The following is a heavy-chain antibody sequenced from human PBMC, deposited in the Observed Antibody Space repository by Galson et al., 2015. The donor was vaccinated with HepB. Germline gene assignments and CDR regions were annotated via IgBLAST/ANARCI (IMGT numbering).Heavy chain of an antibody. CDR1: GFTFSTYG. V-gene: IGHV3-33*01. CDR2: IWYDGSNK. D-gene: IGHD3-3*01. J-gene: IGHJ4*02. Sequence: SLRLSCAASGFTFSTYGMHWVRQAPGKGLDWVALIWYDGSNKDYADSVKGRFTISRDNSKNTLYLQMNSLRAEDTAVYYCARDQGLEALDYWGQGTLVTVSS. CDR3: ARDQGLEALDY.